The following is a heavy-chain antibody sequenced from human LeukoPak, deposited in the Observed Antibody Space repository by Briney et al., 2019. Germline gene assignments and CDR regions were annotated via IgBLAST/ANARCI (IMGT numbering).Heavy chain of an antibody. CDR2: INPSGGST. V-gene: IGHV1-46*01. CDR1: GYTFTSYY. J-gene: IGHJ4*02. Sequence: ASVKVSCKASGYTFTSYYMHWVRQAPGQGLEWMGIINPSGGSTSYAQKFQGRVTMTRDMSTSTVYMELSSLRSEDTAVYYCARADYDFWGGYYPGYFDYWGQGTLVTVSS. CDR3: ARADYDFWGGYYPGYFDY. D-gene: IGHD3-3*01.